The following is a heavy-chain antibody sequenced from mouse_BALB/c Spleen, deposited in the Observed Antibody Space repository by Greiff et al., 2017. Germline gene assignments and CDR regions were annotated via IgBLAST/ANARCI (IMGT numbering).Heavy chain of an antibody. D-gene: IGHD2-3*01. CDR3: ARGGYDYFDY. CDR1: GFTFSDYY. J-gene: IGHJ2*01. Sequence: DVMLVESGGGLVKPGGSLKLSCAASGFTFSDYYMYWVRQTPEKRLEWVATISDGGSYTYYPDSVKGRFTISRDNAKNNLYLQMSSLKSEDTAMYYCARGGYDYFDYWGQGTTLTVSS. CDR2: ISDGGSYT. V-gene: IGHV5-4*02.